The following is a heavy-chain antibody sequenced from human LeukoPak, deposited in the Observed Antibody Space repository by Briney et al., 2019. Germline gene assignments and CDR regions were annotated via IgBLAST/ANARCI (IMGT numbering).Heavy chain of an antibody. D-gene: IGHD3-22*01. V-gene: IGHV4-59*01. J-gene: IGHJ4*02. Sequence: SETLSLTCTVSGGSIRSYYWSWIRQPPGKGLEWIGYINYSGNTDYNPSLKSRVTVSVDTSKNQFSLNLRSVTAADTAVYYCAKDSYYYDSNGSPPFFDYWGQGTLVTVSS. CDR2: INYSGNT. CDR3: AKDSYYYDSNGSPPFFDY. CDR1: GGSIRSYY.